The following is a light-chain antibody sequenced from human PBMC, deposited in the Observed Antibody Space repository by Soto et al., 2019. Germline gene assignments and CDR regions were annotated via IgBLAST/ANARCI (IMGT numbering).Light chain of an antibody. Sequence: IAFTQSSINLSLSPGERATLSCRASESVSNTYLAWYQQRPGQAPRLLIYGASNRATGIPARFSGRGFGTDYPLTSSRQAQEDLAVYCHQRRSKWRTFGHGTKVDIK. CDR3: QRRSKWRT. V-gene: IGKV3-11*01. J-gene: IGKJ1*01. CDR2: GAS. CDR1: ESVSNTY.